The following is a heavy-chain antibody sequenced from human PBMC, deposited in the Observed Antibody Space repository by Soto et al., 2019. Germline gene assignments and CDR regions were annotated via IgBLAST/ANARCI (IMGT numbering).Heavy chain of an antibody. Sequence: PGGSLRLSCAASGFTFSSYWMHWVRQAPGKGLVWVSRINGEGSSTTHADSVRGRFTISRDNTKNTLYLQMNSLRAEDTAVYYCTSDAYYVFWSGYSAYYYYYMDVWGKGTTVTVSS. V-gene: IGHV3-74*01. CDR2: INGEGSST. CDR3: TSDAYYVFWSGYSAYYYYYMDV. CDR1: GFTFSSYW. D-gene: IGHD3-3*01. J-gene: IGHJ6*03.